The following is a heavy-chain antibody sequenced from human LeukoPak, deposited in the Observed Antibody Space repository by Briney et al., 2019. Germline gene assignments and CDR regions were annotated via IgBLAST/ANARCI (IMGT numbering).Heavy chain of an antibody. D-gene: IGHD3-3*01. CDR3: AREYGDFWSGYYKSHFDY. V-gene: IGHV1-69*05. CDR1: GGTFSSYA. Sequence: SVKLSCKSSGGTFSSYAISWVRHAPGQGLEWMGRITPIFGTANYAQKFQGRVTITTDESRSTAYMELSSLRSEDTAVYYCAREYGDFWSGYYKSHFDYWGQGTLVTVSS. CDR2: ITPIFGTA. J-gene: IGHJ4*02.